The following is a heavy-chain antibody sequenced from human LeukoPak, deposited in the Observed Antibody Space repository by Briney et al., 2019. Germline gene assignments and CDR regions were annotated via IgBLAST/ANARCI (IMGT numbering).Heavy chain of an antibody. D-gene: IGHD1-20*01. Sequence: GGSLRLSCAASGFTFDDYAMHWVRHAPGKGLEWVSGISWNSGSIGYADSVKGRFTISRDNAKNSLYLQMNRLRAEDTALYYCAKVSSFNWNFDYWGQGSRVTVS. V-gene: IGHV3-9*01. J-gene: IGHJ4*02. CDR1: GFTFDDYA. CDR2: ISWNSGSI. CDR3: AKVSSFNWNFDY.